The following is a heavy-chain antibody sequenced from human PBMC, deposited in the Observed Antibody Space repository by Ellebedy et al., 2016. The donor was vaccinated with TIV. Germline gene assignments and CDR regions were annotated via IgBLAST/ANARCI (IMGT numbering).Heavy chain of an antibody. CDR3: ASHRGYTYGPYDY. CDR2: IYYSGST. CDR1: GGSISSYY. V-gene: IGHV4-59*12. J-gene: IGHJ4*02. Sequence: MPGGSLRLSCTVSGGSISSYYWSWIRQPPGKGLEWIGYIYYSGSTNYNPSLKSRVTISVDTSKNQFSLMLSSVTAADTAVYYCASHRGYTYGPYDYWGQGTLVTVST. D-gene: IGHD5-18*01.